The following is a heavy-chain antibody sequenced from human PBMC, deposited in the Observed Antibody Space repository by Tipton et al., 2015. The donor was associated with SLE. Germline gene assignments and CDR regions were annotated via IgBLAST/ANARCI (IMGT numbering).Heavy chain of an antibody. Sequence: LRLSCTVSGGSISSSSYYWGWIRQPPGKGLEWIGSIYYSGSTYYNPSLKSRVTISVDTSKNQFSLKPSSVTAADTAVYYCARQEGGDRAGYWGQGTLVTVSS. CDR2: IYYSGST. CDR1: GGSISSSSYY. J-gene: IGHJ4*02. V-gene: IGHV4-39*07. D-gene: IGHD4-17*01. CDR3: ARQEGGDRAGY.